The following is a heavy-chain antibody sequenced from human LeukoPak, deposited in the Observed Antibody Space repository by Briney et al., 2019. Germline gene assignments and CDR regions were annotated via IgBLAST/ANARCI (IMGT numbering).Heavy chain of an antibody. D-gene: IGHD3-22*01. CDR2: ISDSGGST. V-gene: IGHV3-23*01. CDR1: GITLSNYG. Sequence: GGSLRLSCAVSGITLSNYGMSWVRQAPGKGLEWVAGISDSGGSTKYADSVKGRFTISRDNPKNTLYLQMNSLRVEDTAVYFCAKRGVVIRVILVGFHKEAYYFDSWGQGALVTVSS. J-gene: IGHJ4*02. CDR3: AKRGVVIRVILVGFHKEAYYFDS.